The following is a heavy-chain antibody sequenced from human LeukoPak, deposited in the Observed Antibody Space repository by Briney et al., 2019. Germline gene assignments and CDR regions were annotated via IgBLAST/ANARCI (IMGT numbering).Heavy chain of an antibody. V-gene: IGHV4-59*08. J-gene: IGHJ4*02. CDR2: IYYSGST. Sequence: SETLSLTCTVSGGPIISYSGGGIGRPPGKGLGGIGYIYYSGSTNYNPSLKSRVTISVDTSKNQFSLKLSSVTAADTAVYYCARVVGSGSYQDYFDYWGQGTLVTVSS. CDR3: ARVVGSGSYQDYFDY. CDR1: GGPIISYS. D-gene: IGHD1-26*01.